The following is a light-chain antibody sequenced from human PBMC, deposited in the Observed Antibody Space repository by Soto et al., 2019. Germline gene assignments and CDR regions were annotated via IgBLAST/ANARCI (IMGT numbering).Light chain of an antibody. CDR1: QSVSTY. CDR3: HQHGTWPET. CDR2: GAS. J-gene: IGKJ1*01. Sequence: EIVLTQFPATLSLSPGERATLSCRASQSVSTYLAWYQQKPGQAPRLLIYGASNRATGIPARFSGSGSGTDFTLTIGSLEPEDSAVYYCHQHGTWPETFGQGTKVEIK. V-gene: IGKV3-11*01.